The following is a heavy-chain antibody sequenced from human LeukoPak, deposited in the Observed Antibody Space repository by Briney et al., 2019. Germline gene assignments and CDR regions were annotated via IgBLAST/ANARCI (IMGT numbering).Heavy chain of an antibody. CDR1: GTSVNGGNFY. J-gene: IGHJ4*02. CDR2: IFDSGIT. D-gene: IGHD1-26*01. Sequence: SETLSLTCTVSGTSVNGGNFYWTWIRQTPGKGLEWIGYIFDSGITHYNPSLKSRVTISIDTSNNQFSLKLTSVTPADTALYYCAGGAGSYYFAFWGQGTLVIVSS. V-gene: IGHV4-61*01. CDR3: AGGAGSYYFAF.